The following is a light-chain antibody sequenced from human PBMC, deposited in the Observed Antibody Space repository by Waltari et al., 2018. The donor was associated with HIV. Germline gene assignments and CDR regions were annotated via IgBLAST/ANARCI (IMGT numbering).Light chain of an antibody. Sequence: QSVVTQPPSASGTPGQTVIISCSGSGSNIGHNAVNWSPQFPGAAPRLLIHSDNQRPSGVPDRFSGSKYGTAASLAISDLQSDDEADYYCAVWNDKLNNSVVSGGSVALGGGTKLTVL. CDR1: GSNIGHNA. J-gene: IGLJ2*01. V-gene: IGLV1-44*01. CDR3: AVWNDKLNNSVVSGGSVA. CDR2: SDN.